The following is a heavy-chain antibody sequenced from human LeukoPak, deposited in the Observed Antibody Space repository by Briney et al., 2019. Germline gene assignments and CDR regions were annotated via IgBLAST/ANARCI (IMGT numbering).Heavy chain of an antibody. D-gene: IGHD4-23*01. Sequence: GGSLRLSCAASGFTFSNYAMSWVRQARGKGLECVSLIRGSGLGTYYADSVKGRFTISRDNSKNTLYLQMNSLRAEDTAVYYCAKVYSREYGGNSFFDYWGQGTLVTVSS. CDR3: AKVYSREYGGNSFFDY. J-gene: IGHJ4*02. V-gene: IGHV3-23*01. CDR2: IRGSGLGT. CDR1: GFTFSNYA.